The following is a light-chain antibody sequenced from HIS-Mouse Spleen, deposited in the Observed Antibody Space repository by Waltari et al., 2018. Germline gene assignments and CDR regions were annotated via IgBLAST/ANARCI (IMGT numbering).Light chain of an antibody. CDR3: QQYNSYSFT. CDR1: QSISSW. Sequence: DIQTTQSPSTLSVSVGDRVTITCRASQSISSWLAWYQQKPGKAPKLLIYKASSLESGVPSRFSGSGSGTEFTLTISSLQPDDFATYYCQQYNSYSFTFGPGTKVDIK. V-gene: IGKV1-5*03. J-gene: IGKJ3*01. CDR2: KAS.